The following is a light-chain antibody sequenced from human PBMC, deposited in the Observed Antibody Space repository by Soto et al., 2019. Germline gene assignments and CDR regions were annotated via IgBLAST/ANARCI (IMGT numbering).Light chain of an antibody. V-gene: IGLV1-47*01. Sequence: QSVLTQPPSASGTPGQRVTISCSGSTSNIGHNYVCWYQQLPGSTPKLLILRSDQRPSGVPDRFSGSKSGTSASLTIGGLRSEDEADYYCASWDDSLSGFVFGTGPKLTVL. CDR2: RSD. CDR3: ASWDDSLSGFV. CDR1: TSNIGHNY. J-gene: IGLJ1*01.